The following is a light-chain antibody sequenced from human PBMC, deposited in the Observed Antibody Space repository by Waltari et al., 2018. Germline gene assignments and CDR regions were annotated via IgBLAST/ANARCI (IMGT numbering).Light chain of an antibody. CDR1: ELGIRF. CDR2: QNG. V-gene: IGLV3-1*01. CDR3: QAWDRGTWGV. J-gene: IGLJ3*02. Sequence: SYDLTQPPSVSVSPGQTASITCPGHELGIRFVCWYHQKPGQSPILVTYQNGRRPSGVPGRFSGSNSGNTATLPISGTQAVDEADYYCQAWDRGTWGVFGGGTRLTVL.